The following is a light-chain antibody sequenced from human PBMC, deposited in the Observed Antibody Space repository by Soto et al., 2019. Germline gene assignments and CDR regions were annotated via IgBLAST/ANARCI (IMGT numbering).Light chain of an antibody. CDR3: QKYNSAPRT. V-gene: IGKV1-27*01. CDR1: QGISNY. J-gene: IGKJ3*01. Sequence: DIQMTQSPSSLSAFVGDKVTITCRASQGISNYLAWYQQKPGKVPKLLIYATSTLRSGVPSRFSGSGSGTDFTLTISSLQPEDIATYYCQKYNSAPRTFGAGTKVNI. CDR2: ATS.